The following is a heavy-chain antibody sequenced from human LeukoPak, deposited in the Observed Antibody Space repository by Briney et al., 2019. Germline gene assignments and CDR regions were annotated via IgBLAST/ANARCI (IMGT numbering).Heavy chain of an antibody. CDR1: GFTFSSYW. D-gene: IGHD6-6*01. CDR2: IKPDGSDK. J-gene: IGHJ4*02. CDR3: VSRYSSSSGNY. V-gene: IGHV3-7*01. Sequence: GGSLRLSCATSGFTFSSYWMNWVRQAPGKGLEWVANIKPDGSDKYYVDSVKGRFTISRDNAKSSLFLQMNSLRAEDTAVYYCVSRYSSSSGNYWGQGTLVTVSS.